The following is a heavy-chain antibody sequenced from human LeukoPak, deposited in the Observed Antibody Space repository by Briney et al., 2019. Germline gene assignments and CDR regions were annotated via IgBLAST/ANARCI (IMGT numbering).Heavy chain of an antibody. CDR3: ARGFSGPATPYFDY. Sequence: ASVKVSCKAAGYTFTDYYMHWVRQAPGQGLEWMGWINPNSGVTKYAQKLQGRGTMTRDTSISTAYMELSSLRSEDTAVYFCARGFSGPATPYFDYWGQGTLVTVSS. CDR1: GYTFTDYY. CDR2: INPNSGVT. D-gene: IGHD2-15*01. V-gene: IGHV1-2*02. J-gene: IGHJ4*02.